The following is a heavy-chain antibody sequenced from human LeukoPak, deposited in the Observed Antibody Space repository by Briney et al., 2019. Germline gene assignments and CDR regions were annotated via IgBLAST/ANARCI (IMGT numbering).Heavy chain of an antibody. J-gene: IGHJ4*02. D-gene: IGHD2-2*01. Sequence: GGSLRPSCAASGFTFSSYAMSWVRQAPGKGLEWVSTISGSGGSTYYADSVKGRFTISRDNSKNTLYLQMNSLRAEDTAVYYCAKPEYCSSTSCPLYWGQGTLVTVSS. CDR2: ISGSGGST. V-gene: IGHV3-23*01. CDR3: AKPEYCSSTSCPLY. CDR1: GFTFSSYA.